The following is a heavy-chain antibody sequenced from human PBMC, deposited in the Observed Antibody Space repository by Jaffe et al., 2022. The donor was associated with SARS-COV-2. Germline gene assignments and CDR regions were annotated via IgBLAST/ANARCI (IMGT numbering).Heavy chain of an antibody. V-gene: IGHV3-30-3*01. CDR3: ARPLGSDYYYYGMDV. D-gene: IGHD7-27*01. CDR2: ISYDGSNK. Sequence: QVQLVESGGGVVQPGRSLRLSCAASGFTFSSYAMHWVRQAPGKGLEWVAVISYDGSNKYYADSVKGRFTISRDNSKNTLYLQMNSLRAEDTAVYYCARPLGSDYYYYGMDVWGQGTTVTVSS. J-gene: IGHJ6*02. CDR1: GFTFSSYA.